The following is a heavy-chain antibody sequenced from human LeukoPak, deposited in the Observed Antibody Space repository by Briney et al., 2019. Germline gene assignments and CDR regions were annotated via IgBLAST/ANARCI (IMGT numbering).Heavy chain of an antibody. J-gene: IGHJ4*02. CDR1: GLAFSAYK. V-gene: IGHV3-74*01. CDR3: ARAVVYGWPRPLYYFDY. Sequence: SGGSMRLSCAASGLAFSAYKMHWVRQAPRKGLVWVSRISTDGYTTDYADFVQGRFTASRDNTKNTWSLEMNSLRAEDTAVYYCARAVVYGWPRPLYYFDYWGQGTLVTVSS. D-gene: IGHD5-24*01. CDR2: ISTDGYTT.